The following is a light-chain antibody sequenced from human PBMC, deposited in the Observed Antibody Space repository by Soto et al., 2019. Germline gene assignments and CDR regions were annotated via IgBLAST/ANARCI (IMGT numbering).Light chain of an antibody. CDR3: QHYGSSFT. J-gene: IGKJ3*01. V-gene: IGKV3-20*01. CDR1: QSVTNAY. CDR2: GAT. Sequence: EVVLTQSPGTLSLSPGERATLSCRTSQSVTNAYLAWYQQKPGQAPSLLIYGATSRATGIPDRFSGSGSGTDFTLTISRLEPEDFAVYYCQHYGSSFTCGPGTKVDIK.